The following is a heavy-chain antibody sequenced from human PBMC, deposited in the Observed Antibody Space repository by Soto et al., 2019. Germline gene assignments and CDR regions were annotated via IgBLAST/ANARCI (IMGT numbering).Heavy chain of an antibody. Sequence: GESLKISCKGSGFGFSSFWIAWVRQVPGKGLEWMGIIYPGDSDIRYSPSFQGQVTISADKSTSTAYLQWRSLKASDTAVYFCAQSSSLTTVANWGQGTQVTVSS. J-gene: IGHJ4*02. D-gene: IGHD4-17*01. V-gene: IGHV5-51*01. CDR3: AQSSSLTTVAN. CDR2: IYPGDSDI. CDR1: GFGFSSFW.